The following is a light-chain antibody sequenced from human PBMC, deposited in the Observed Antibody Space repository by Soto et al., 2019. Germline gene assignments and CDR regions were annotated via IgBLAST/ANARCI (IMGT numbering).Light chain of an antibody. CDR3: SSYTSSNTLV. J-gene: IGLJ2*01. CDR2: EVS. Sequence: QSALTQPASVSGSPGQSITISCTGTSSDVGAYNYVSWYQQHPGKAPKLMIFEVSDRPSGVSNRFSGSKSGNTASLTISGLQAEDEADYYCSSYTSSNTLVFGGETNLTVL. V-gene: IGLV2-14*01. CDR1: SSDVGAYNY.